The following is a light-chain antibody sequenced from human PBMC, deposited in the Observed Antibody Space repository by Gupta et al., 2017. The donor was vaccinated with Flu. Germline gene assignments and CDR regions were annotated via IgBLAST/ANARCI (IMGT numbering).Light chain of an antibody. CDR3: QQRDSSPWT. J-gene: IGKJ1*01. CDR2: AAS. Sequence: PSALSACVGDRVTITCRARQRVNKYLDWYQQKPGKAPKLLIYAASSVQGGVPSRISGSGSGTDFTLTISRLQSEDSANYYCQQRDSSPWTFGQGTKVEIK. V-gene: IGKV1-39*01. CDR1: QRVNKY.